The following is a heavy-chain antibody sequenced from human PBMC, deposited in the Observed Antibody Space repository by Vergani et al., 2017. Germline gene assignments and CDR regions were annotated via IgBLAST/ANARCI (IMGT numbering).Heavy chain of an antibody. J-gene: IGHJ6*03. CDR2: INSDGDST. CDR3: ARDGWELLDYFYYMDV. V-gene: IGHV3-74*01. D-gene: IGHD1-26*01. CDR1: GFTFSNYW. Sequence: VQQVESGGGLVQPGGSLRLSCTASGFTFSNYWMQWVRQAPGKGLMWVSRINSDGDSTSYADSVKGRFTISRDNAKNTLYLQMDSLRAEDTAVYYCARDGWELLDYFYYMDVWGKGTTVTVSS.